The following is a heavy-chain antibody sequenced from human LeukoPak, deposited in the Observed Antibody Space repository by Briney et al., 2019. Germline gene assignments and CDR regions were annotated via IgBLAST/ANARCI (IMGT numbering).Heavy chain of an antibody. J-gene: IGHJ4*02. CDR1: GFTFSTYG. Sequence: PEGSLRLSCAASGFTFSTYGMNWVRQAPGKGLEWLSYISGRSNNIYYADSVKGRFTISRDNAKNSLYLQLNSLRDEDTAVYYCARVSYDSSGYMLSGDHWGQGTLVTVSS. D-gene: IGHD3-22*01. CDR2: ISGRSNNI. V-gene: IGHV3-48*02. CDR3: ARVSYDSSGYMLSGDH.